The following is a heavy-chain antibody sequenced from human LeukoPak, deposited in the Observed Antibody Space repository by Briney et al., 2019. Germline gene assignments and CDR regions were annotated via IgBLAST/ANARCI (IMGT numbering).Heavy chain of an antibody. J-gene: IGHJ4*02. CDR3: AKYRVGVSSPVDY. V-gene: IGHV3-23*01. CDR1: GFTFVSYA. CDR2: ISNGGAST. D-gene: IGHD3-16*01. Sequence: GGSLRLSCAASGFTFVSYAMSWVRQAPGKGLEGVSGISNGGASTYYADTVKGRFTISRDNSKNTLFLQMNSLRAEDTAVYYCAKYRVGVSSPVDYWGQGTLITVSS.